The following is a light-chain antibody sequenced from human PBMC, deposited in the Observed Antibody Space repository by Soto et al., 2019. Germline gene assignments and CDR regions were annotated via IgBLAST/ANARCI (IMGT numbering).Light chain of an antibody. V-gene: IGKV1-5*03. CDR3: QQYNSYPWR. Sequence: DIQMTQSPFTLSASVGDRVTITCRASQNINSWLAWYQQKPGKAPKLLISKASSLESGVPSGFSGSGSGTEFSLPISSLQPDDFATYYCQQYNSYPWRFGQGTKVEI. J-gene: IGKJ1*01. CDR1: QNINSW. CDR2: KAS.